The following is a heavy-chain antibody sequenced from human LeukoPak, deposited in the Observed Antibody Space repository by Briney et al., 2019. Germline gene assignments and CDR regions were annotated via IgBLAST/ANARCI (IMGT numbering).Heavy chain of an antibody. CDR1: GLTFSRYS. J-gene: IGHJ5*02. V-gene: IGHV3-21*01. Sequence: GGSLRLSCAGSGLTFSRYSMNWVRQAPGKGLEWVSSISATGSYIYYADSVKGRFTISRDNAKNSLYLQMNSLRAEDTAVYYCAKDWGGSSSWYPNRFDPWGQGTLVTVSS. D-gene: IGHD6-13*01. CDR2: ISATGSYI. CDR3: AKDWGGSSSWYPNRFDP.